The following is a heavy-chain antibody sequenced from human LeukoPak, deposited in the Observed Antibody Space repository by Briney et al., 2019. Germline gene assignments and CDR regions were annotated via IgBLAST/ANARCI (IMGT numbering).Heavy chain of an antibody. CDR3: ARDDGDPMGAFDY. CDR2: ISSSSSYI. V-gene: IGHV3-21*01. J-gene: IGHJ4*02. D-gene: IGHD4-17*01. CDR1: GFTFSSYS. Sequence: GGSLRLSCAASGFTFSSYSMNWVRQAPGKGLEWVSSISSSSSYIYYADSVKGRFTISRDNAKNSLYLQVNSLRAEDTAVYYCARDDGDPMGAFDYWGQGTLVTVSS.